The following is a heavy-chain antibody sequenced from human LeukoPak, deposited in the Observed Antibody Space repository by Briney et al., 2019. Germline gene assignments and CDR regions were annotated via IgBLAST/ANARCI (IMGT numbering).Heavy chain of an antibody. CDR2: INPNSGGT. Sequence: ASVKVSCKASGYTFTGYYMHWVRQAPGQGLEWMGWINPNSGGTNYAQKFQGRVTMTRDTSISTAYMEPSRLRSDDTAVYYCARDLRLYSSGWYYFDYWGQGTLVTVSS. CDR3: ARDLRLYSSGWYYFDY. D-gene: IGHD6-19*01. V-gene: IGHV1-2*02. J-gene: IGHJ4*02. CDR1: GYTFTGYY.